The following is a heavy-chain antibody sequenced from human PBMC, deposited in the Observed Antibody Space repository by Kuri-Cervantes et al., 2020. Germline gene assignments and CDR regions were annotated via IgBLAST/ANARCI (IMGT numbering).Heavy chain of an antibody. V-gene: IGHV3-21*03. Sequence: GGSLRLSCAASGFTFSTYAMSWVRQAPGKGLEWVSSISSSSSYIYYADSAKGRFTISRDNAKNSLYLQMNRLRAEDTAVYYCARDSLGDDDWYFDLWGRGTLVTVSS. D-gene: IGHD3-16*01. CDR2: ISSSSSYI. CDR1: GFTFSTYA. CDR3: ARDSLGDDDWYFDL. J-gene: IGHJ2*01.